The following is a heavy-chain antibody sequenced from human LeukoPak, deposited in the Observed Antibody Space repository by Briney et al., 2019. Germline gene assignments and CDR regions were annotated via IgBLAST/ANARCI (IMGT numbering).Heavy chain of an antibody. J-gene: IGHJ3*02. CDR2: IYYSGNT. CDR3: ARDPRYPNQGDALDI. D-gene: IGHD3-9*01. CDR1: GGSISGGAYS. V-gene: IGHV4-30-4*01. Sequence: SQTLSLTCTVSGGSISGGAYSWSWIRQPPGKGLEWIGYIYYSGNTYYNPSLKSRVTISIDTSKNQFPLKQSSVTAADTAVYYCARDPRYPNQGDALDIWGQGTMVTVSS.